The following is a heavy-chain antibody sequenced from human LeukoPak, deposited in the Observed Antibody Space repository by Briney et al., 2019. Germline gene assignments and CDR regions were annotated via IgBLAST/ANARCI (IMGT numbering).Heavy chain of an antibody. V-gene: IGHV3-74*01. CDR1: GFTFSSYW. D-gene: IGHD6-19*01. CDR2: INSDGSST. J-gene: IGHJ4*02. Sequence: PGGSLRLSCAASGFTFSSYWMHWVRQAPGKGLVWVSRINSDGSSTSYADSVKGRFTISRDNAKNTLYLQMNRLRSDDTAVYYCARDKSGNSGWYSYFDYWGQGTLVTVSS. CDR3: ARDKSGNSGWYSYFDY.